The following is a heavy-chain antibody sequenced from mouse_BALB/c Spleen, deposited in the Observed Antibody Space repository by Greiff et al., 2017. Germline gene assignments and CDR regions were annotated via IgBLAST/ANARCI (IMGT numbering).Heavy chain of an antibody. D-gene: IGHD2-4*01. V-gene: IGHV5-6*01. CDR2: ISSGGSYT. CDR1: GFTFSSYG. J-gene: IGHJ3*01. Sequence: EVKLMESGGDLVKPGGSLKLSCAASGFTFSSYGMSWVRQTPDKRLEWVATISSGGSYTYYPDSVKGRFTISRDNAKNTLYLQMSSLKSEDTAMYYCARHRGYDYDVGAWFAYWGQGTLVTVSA. CDR3: ARHRGYDYDVGAWFAY.